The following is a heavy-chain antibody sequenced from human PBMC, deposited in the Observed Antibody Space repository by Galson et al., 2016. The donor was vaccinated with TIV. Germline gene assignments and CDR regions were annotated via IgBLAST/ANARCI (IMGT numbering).Heavy chain of an antibody. D-gene: IGHD6-6*01. V-gene: IGHV1-18*01. CDR2: MSAYSGAS. Sequence: SVKVSCKASGYTFSNFAITWVRQAPGQGLEWMGYMSAYSGASNYAQEFQGRVTITTDTSTSTAYMELRNLRFDDTAVYHCARYSSTSSRRFDYWGQGTLGTVSA. CDR3: ARYSSTSSRRFDY. CDR1: GYTFSNFA. J-gene: IGHJ4*02.